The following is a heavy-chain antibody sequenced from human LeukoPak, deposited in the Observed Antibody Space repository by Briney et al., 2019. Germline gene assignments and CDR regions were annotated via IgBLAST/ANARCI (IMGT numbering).Heavy chain of an antibody. D-gene: IGHD3-22*01. V-gene: IGHV4-61*02. CDR1: GGSISSGSYY. CDR2: IYTSGST. CDR3: ARQDYYDSSGYQIHNWFDP. Sequence: SSQTLSLTCTVSGGSISSGSYYWSWIRQPAGKGLEWIGRIYTSGSTYYNPSLKSRVTISVDTSKNQFSLKLSSVTAADTAVYYCARQDYYDSSGYQIHNWFDPWGQGTLVTVSS. J-gene: IGHJ5*02.